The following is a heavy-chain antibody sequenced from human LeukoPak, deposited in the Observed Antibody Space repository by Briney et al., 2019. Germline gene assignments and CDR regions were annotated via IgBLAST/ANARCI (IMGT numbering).Heavy chain of an antibody. D-gene: IGHD4-23*01. V-gene: IGHV3-30*02. CDR1: GFTFRSHG. CDR3: AKGGNMRTTERILED. J-gene: IGHJ4*02. Sequence: GGSLRLSCATSGFTFRSHGMHWVRQAPGKGPEWVAFIRFDGSEKFYADSVKGRFTVSRDTSTNTLYLETNSLRGEDTAIYYCAKGGNMRTTERILEDSGPGTLVIVS. CDR2: IRFDGSEK.